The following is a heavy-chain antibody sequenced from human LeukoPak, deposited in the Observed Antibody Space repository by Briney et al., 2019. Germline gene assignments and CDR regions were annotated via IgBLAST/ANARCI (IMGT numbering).Heavy chain of an antibody. CDR1: GFTLSNHW. CDR3: VRNNAMDV. Sequence: WGSLRLSCAASGFTLSNHWMTWVRQVPGRGPEWVANVNRDGSETYYLDSVKGRFTISRDNAKNSLYLQMNSLRAEDTALYYCVRNNAMDVWGQGTTVIVSS. J-gene: IGHJ6*02. V-gene: IGHV3-7*03. D-gene: IGHD2-8*01. CDR2: VNRDGSET.